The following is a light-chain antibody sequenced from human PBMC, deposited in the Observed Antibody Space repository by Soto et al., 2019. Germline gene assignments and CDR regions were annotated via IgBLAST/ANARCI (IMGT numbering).Light chain of an antibody. CDR1: QRISSS. J-gene: IGKJ1*01. V-gene: IGKV1-39*02. CDR3: QRYNNWPSST. Sequence: DIQITQSPASVSASVGDRGTITCRASQRISSSLNWYQQKPGTAPKLLIYAASSLQSGVPSRFSCSGSGTDITLTISSLQSEDFAVYYCQRYNNWPSSTFGQGTKVDIK. CDR2: AAS.